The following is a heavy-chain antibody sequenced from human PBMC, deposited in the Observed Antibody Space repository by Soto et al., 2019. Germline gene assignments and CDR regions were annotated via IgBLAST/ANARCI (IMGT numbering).Heavy chain of an antibody. CDR2: IYYSGST. D-gene: IGHD1-26*01. CDR3: ARSRSGSYAYYFDY. CDR1: GGSISSYY. V-gene: IGHV4-59*01. J-gene: IGHJ4*02. Sequence: PSETLSLTCTVSGGSISSYYWSWIRQPPGKGLEWIGYIYYSGSTNYNPSLKSRVTISVDMSKNQFSLKLSSVTAADTAVYYCARSRSGSYAYYFDYWGQGALVTVSS.